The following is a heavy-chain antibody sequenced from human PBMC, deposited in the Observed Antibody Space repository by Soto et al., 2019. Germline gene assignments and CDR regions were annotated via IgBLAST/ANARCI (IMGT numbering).Heavy chain of an antibody. CDR3: ARGNANSGFYFDF. J-gene: IGHJ4*02. V-gene: IGHV4-38-2*01. CDR2: LYQTGSA. Sequence: PSETLSLTCAVSGYFIKNGYFWGWIRQSPGKGLEWIGSLYQTGSAKYNPSLKSRFIISADTSKNQLSLMVDTVTAADTAVYFCARGNANSGFYFDFWGQGTLVT. CDR1: GYFIKNGYF.